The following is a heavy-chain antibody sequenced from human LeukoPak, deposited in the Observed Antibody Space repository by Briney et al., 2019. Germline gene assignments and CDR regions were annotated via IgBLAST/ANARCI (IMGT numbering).Heavy chain of an antibody. J-gene: IGHJ4*02. V-gene: IGHV1-18*01. CDR1: GYTFTSYG. CDR3: ARRQTMVRGVIIRAFDY. D-gene: IGHD3-10*01. Sequence: ASVKVSCKASGYTFTSYGISWVRQAPGQGLEWMGWISAYNGNTNYAQKLQGRVTMATDTSTSTAYMELRSLRSDDTAVYYCARRQTMVRGVIIRAFDYWGQGTLVTVSS. CDR2: ISAYNGNT.